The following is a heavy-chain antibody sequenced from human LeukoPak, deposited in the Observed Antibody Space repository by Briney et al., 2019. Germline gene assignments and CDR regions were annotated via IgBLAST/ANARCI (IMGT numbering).Heavy chain of an antibody. CDR1: GGTFSSYA. D-gene: IGHD3-16*02. V-gene: IGHV1-69*13. Sequence: SVKVSCKASGGTFSSYAISWVRQAPGQGLEWMGGIIALFGTANYAQKFQGRVTITADESTSTAYMELSSLRSEDTAVYYCAREAIRRDDYVWGSYRFDYWGQGTLVTVSS. CDR2: IIALFGTA. J-gene: IGHJ4*02. CDR3: AREAIRRDDYVWGSYRFDY.